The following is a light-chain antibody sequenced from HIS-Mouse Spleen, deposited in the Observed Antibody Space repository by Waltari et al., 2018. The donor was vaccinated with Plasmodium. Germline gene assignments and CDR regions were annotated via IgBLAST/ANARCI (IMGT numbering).Light chain of an antibody. V-gene: IGKV3-15*01. CDR3: QQYNNWPPWT. CDR1: QSVSSN. J-gene: IGKJ1*01. Sequence: EIVLTQSPGTLSLSPGDRVTITCRASQSVSSNLAWYQQKPGQAPRLLIYGASTRATGIPARFSGSGSGTEFTLTISSMQSEDFAVYYCQQYNNWPPWTFGQGTKVEIK. CDR2: GAS.